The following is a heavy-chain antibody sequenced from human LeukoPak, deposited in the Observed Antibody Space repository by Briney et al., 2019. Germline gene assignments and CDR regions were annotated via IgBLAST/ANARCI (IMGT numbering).Heavy chain of an antibody. Sequence: PSGTLSLICAVSGGSISSSNWWNWVRQPPGKGLEWIGEIYHNGNTNYNPSLKSRLTMSLDKSKNQFSLKLTSVTAADTAVYYCATYDILTTYGGGTTYWGQGTLVTVSS. J-gene: IGHJ4*02. CDR3: ATYDILTTYGGGTTY. CDR1: GGSISSSNW. D-gene: IGHD3-22*01. CDR2: IYHNGNT. V-gene: IGHV4-4*02.